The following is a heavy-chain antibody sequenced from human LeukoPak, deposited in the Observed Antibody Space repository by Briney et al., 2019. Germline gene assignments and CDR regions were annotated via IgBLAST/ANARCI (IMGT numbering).Heavy chain of an antibody. CDR1: GFTFSSYA. CDR2: ISGSGGST. Sequence: QPGGSLRLSCAASGFTFSSYAMSWVRQAPGKGLEWVSAISGSGGSTYYADSVKGRFTISRDNSKNTLYLQMNSLRREDTAVYYCAKASQLVQASQHWGQGPLVTVSS. D-gene: IGHD6-13*01. J-gene: IGHJ1*01. V-gene: IGHV3-23*01. CDR3: AKASQLVQASQH.